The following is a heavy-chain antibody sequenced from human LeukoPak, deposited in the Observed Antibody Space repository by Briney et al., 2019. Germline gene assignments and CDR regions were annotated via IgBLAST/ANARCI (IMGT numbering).Heavy chain of an antibody. CDR1: GITLSNYG. V-gene: IGHV3-23*01. D-gene: IGHD6-19*01. Sequence: GGSLRLSCRVSGITLSNYGMSWVRQAPGKGLEWVAGISGSGGSTKYADSVKGRFTISRDNPKNTLYLQMNSLRAEDTALYYCARSPWLGSVYYFDCWGQGTLVTVSS. J-gene: IGHJ4*02. CDR2: ISGSGGST. CDR3: ARSPWLGSVYYFDC.